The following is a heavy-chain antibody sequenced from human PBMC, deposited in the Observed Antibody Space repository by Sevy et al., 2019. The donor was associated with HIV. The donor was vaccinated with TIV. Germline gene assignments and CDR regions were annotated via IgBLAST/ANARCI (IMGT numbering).Heavy chain of an antibody. Sequence: SETLSLTCAVSGDSISSGVFSWNWIRQPTGKGLEWIGYVFHTGSTYYNPSLKSRATISVDTSKNQFSLKLSSMTAADTAVYYCARDGGTLTSPGSFDFWGQGKMVTVSS. CDR1: GDSISSGVFS. CDR3: ARDGGTLTSPGSFDF. CDR2: VFHTGST. D-gene: IGHD4-17*01. J-gene: IGHJ3*01. V-gene: IGHV4-30-2*01.